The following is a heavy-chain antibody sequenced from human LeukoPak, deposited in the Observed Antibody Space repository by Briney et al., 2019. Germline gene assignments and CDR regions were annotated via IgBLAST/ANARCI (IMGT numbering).Heavy chain of an antibody. D-gene: IGHD3-22*01. Sequence: ASVKVSCKASGYTFTSYDINWVRQAPGQGLEWMGWMNPNSGNTGYAQKFQGRVTITRNTSISTAYMELSSLRSEDTAVYYCARVPFHYDSSGYSSRAYYWFDPWGQGTLVTVSS. J-gene: IGHJ5*02. CDR2: MNPNSGNT. V-gene: IGHV1-8*01. CDR3: ARVPFHYDSSGYSSRAYYWFDP. CDR1: GYTFTSYD.